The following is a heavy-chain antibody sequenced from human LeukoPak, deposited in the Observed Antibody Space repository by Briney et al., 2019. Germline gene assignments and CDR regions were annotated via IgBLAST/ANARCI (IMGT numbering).Heavy chain of an antibody. V-gene: IGHV4-31*03. CDR1: GGSISSGGYY. CDR3: ARQLGSGRRPGHYDFWSGRFNWFDP. D-gene: IGHD3-3*01. Sequence: SQTLSLTCTVSGGSISSGGYYWSWIRQPPGKGLEWIGEINHSGSTNYNPSLKSRVTISVDTSKNQFSLKLSSVTAADTAVYYCARQLGSGRRPGHYDFWSGRFNWFDPWGQGTLVTVSS. J-gene: IGHJ5*02. CDR2: INHSGST.